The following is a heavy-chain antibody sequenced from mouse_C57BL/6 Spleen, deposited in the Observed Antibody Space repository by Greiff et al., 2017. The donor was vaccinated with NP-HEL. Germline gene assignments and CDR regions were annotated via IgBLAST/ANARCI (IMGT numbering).Heavy chain of an antibody. CDR1: GYTFTSYW. CDR2: IDPSDSYT. CDR3: ARCGSYGY. J-gene: IGHJ2*01. V-gene: IGHV1-50*01. Sequence: VQLQQPGAELVKPGASVKLSCKASGYTFTSYWMQWVKQRPGQGLEWIGEIDPSDSYTNYNQKFKGKATLTVDTSSSTAYMQLSSLTSEDSAVYYCARCGSYGYWGQGTTLTVSS. D-gene: IGHD1-1*01.